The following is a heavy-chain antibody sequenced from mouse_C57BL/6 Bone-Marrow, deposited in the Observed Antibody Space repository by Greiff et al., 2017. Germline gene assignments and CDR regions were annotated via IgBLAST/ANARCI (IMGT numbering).Heavy chain of an antibody. Sequence: VQLQQSGAELVRPGTSVQMSCKASGYTFTNYWIGWAKQRPGHGLEWIGDIYPGGGYTNYNAKFKGKATLTADKCSSTAYMQFSSLTSEDSAIYYCARSEGYYVYFDYWGQGTTLTVSS. D-gene: IGHD2-3*01. CDR2: IYPGGGYT. V-gene: IGHV1-63*01. CDR1: GYTFTNYW. J-gene: IGHJ2*01. CDR3: ARSEGYYVYFDY.